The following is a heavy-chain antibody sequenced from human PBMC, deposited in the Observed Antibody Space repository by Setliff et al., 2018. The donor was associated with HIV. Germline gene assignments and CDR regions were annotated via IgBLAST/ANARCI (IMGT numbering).Heavy chain of an antibody. Sequence: GGSLRLSCAASGFTFNKYGMHWVRQAPGKGLEWVAFTRYDGSNKYYVDSVKGRFTISRDNSKNTLYLQMNSLRAEDTAVYYCARDRYSGSSTDYWGQGTLVTVSS. CDR3: ARDRYSGSSTDY. D-gene: IGHD1-26*01. CDR1: GFTFNKYG. CDR2: TRYDGSNK. J-gene: IGHJ4*02. V-gene: IGHV3-30*02.